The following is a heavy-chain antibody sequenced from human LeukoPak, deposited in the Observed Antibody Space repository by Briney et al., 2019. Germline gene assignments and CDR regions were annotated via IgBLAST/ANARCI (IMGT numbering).Heavy chain of an antibody. CDR1: GGSIRSANHH. Sequence: SETLSLTCTVSGGSIRSANHHWGWIRQPPGKGLEWIGSIYYSGSTYYNPSLKSRVTISVDTSKNQFSLKLSSVTAADTAVYYCARHGELVYIDYWGQGTLVTVSS. CDR2: IYYSGST. V-gene: IGHV4-39*01. D-gene: IGHD2-8*01. CDR3: ARHGELVYIDY. J-gene: IGHJ4*02.